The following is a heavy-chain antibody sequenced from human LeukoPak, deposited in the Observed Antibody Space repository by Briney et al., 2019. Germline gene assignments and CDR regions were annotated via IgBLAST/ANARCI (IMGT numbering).Heavy chain of an antibody. V-gene: IGHV3-23*01. CDR3: ARLGGVVTATIPMAGNY. D-gene: IGHD2-21*02. CDR1: GFTFSSYA. J-gene: IGHJ4*02. CDR2: ISGSGGST. Sequence: PGGSLRLSCAASGFTFSSYAMSWVRQAPGKGLEWVSAISGSGGSTYYADSVKGRFTISRDNAKNSLYLQMNSLRAEDTAVYYCARLGGVVTATIPMAGNYWGQGTLVTVSS.